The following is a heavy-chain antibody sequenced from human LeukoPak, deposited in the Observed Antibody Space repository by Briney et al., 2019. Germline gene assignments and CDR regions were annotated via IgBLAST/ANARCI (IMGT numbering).Heavy chain of an antibody. D-gene: IGHD6-13*01. J-gene: IGHJ6*03. CDR1: GFTFSSYW. Sequence: GGSLRLSCAASGFTFSSYWMSWVRQAPGKGLEWVANIKQDGSEKYYVDSVKGRFTISRDNAKNSLYLQMNSLRAEDTAVYYCARVFASSSSTTHYYYYYYMDVWGKGTTVTVSS. CDR2: IKQDGSEK. V-gene: IGHV3-7*01. CDR3: ARVFASSSSTTHYYYYYYMDV.